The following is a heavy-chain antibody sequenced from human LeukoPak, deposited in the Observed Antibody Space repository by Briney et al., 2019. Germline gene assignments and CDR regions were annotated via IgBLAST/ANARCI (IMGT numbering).Heavy chain of an antibody. J-gene: IGHJ4*02. D-gene: IGHD3-3*01. CDR1: GYIFTSNW. CDR3: ARGGDVTYYDFWSAATY. V-gene: IGHV5-51*01. CDR2: IYPGDSDT. Sequence: GESLKISCKGSGYIFTSNWIGWVRQMPGKGLEWMGIIYPGDSDTRYSPSFQGQVTISADKSISTAYLQWSSLKASDTAMYYCARGGDVTYYDFWSAATYWGQGTLVTVSS.